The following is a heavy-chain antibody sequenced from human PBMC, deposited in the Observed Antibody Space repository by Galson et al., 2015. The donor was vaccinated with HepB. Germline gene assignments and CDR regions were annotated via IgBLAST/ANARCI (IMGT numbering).Heavy chain of an antibody. J-gene: IGHJ5*02. CDR2: IKSKTDGGTT. CDR3: TTVVNYYGSGGPLFYP. Sequence: SLRLSCAASGFTFSNAWMSWVRQAPGKGLEWVGRIKSKTDGGTTDYAAPVKGRFTISRDDSKNTLYLQMNSLKTEDTAVYYCTTVVNYYGSGGPLFYPWGQGTLVTVSS. V-gene: IGHV3-15*01. D-gene: IGHD3-10*01. CDR1: GFTFSNAW.